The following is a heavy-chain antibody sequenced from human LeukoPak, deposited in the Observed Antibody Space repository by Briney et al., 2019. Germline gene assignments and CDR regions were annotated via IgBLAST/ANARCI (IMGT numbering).Heavy chain of an antibody. D-gene: IGHD3-10*01. J-gene: IGHJ4*02. CDR1: GFTFSSYA. CDR2: VSSSSSYI. CDR3: ATNYGSGSYRDFYFDY. Sequence: KSGGSLRLSCAASGFTFSSYAMSWVRQAPGKGLEWVSYVSSSSSYIYYADSVKGRFTISRDNAKKSLYLQMNSLRAEDTAVYYCATNYGSGSYRDFYFDYWGQGTLVTVSS. V-gene: IGHV3-21*01.